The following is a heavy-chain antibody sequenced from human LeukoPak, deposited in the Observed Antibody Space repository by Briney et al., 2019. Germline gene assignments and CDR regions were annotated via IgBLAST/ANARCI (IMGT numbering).Heavy chain of an antibody. Sequence: PGGSLGLSCAASGFTFSSYSMNWVRQAPGKGLEWVSSISSSSSYIYYADSVKGRFTISRDNAKNSLYLQMNSLRAEDTAVYYCARDWGDPGIAVLGDYWGQGTLVTVSS. D-gene: IGHD6-19*01. CDR3: ARDWGDPGIAVLGDY. CDR1: GFTFSSYS. V-gene: IGHV3-21*01. J-gene: IGHJ4*02. CDR2: ISSSSSYI.